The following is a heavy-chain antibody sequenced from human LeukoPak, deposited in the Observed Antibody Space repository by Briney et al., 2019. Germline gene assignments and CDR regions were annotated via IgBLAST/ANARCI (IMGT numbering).Heavy chain of an antibody. CDR1: GGSISRSPYH. CDR2: ISYSGNT. D-gene: IGHD3-9*01. CDR3: AREVYTATGVYTGYYDAIYFDP. V-gene: IGHV4-39*07. Sequence: PSETLSLTCTVSGGSISRSPYHWGWIRQPPAKGLEWIGSISYSGNTYYNPSLKSRVTISLDTSKNQFSLNLRSVTAADTAVYSCAREVYTATGVYTGYYDAIYFDPWGQGILVTVSS. J-gene: IGHJ5*02.